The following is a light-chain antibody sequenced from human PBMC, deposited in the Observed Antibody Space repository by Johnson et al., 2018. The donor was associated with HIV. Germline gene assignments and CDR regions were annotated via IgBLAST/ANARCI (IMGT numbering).Light chain of an antibody. J-gene: IGLJ1*01. CDR3: GAWDSSLSAHFV. V-gene: IGLV1-51*02. Sequence: QSVLTQPPSVSAAPGQKVTISCSGSTSNIGNNYVSWYQQLPGTAPKLLIYEKHKRPSGIPDRFSASKSGTSATLVITGLQTGDEADYYCGAWDSSLSAHFVVGTGTKVTVL. CDR1: TSNIGNNY. CDR2: EKH.